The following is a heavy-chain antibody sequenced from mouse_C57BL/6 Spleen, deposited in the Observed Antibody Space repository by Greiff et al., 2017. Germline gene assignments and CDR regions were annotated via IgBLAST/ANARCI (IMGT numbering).Heavy chain of an antibody. D-gene: IGHD2-1*01. CDR3: ARSGGNYVWYFDV. Sequence: QVQLQQSGAELARPGASVKLSCKASGYTFTSSGISWVKQRTGQGLEWIGEIYPRSGNTYYNEKFKGKATLTADKSSSTAYMELRSLTSEDSAVYFCARSGGNYVWYFDVWGTGTTVTVSS. J-gene: IGHJ1*03. V-gene: IGHV1-81*01. CDR2: IYPRSGNT. CDR1: GYTFTSSG.